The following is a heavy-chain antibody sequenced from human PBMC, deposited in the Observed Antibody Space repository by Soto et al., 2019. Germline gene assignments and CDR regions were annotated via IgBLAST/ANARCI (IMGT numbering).Heavy chain of an antibody. J-gene: IGHJ4*02. D-gene: IGHD3-16*01. CDR1: GFIFSSYV. Sequence: EVQLLESGGDLVQPGGSLRLSCTVSGFIFSSYVMSWVRQAPGKGLEWVSDISGSGDNAYYADSVKGRFTNSRDNSKNTLYLQMNSLRAGDTAVYYCARQSRGGITHYWGQGTLVTVSS. CDR3: ARQSRGGITHY. CDR2: ISGSGDNA. V-gene: IGHV3-23*01.